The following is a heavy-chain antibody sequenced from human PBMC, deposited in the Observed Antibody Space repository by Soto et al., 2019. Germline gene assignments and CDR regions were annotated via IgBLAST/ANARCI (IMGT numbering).Heavy chain of an antibody. CDR2: SYYSGST. CDR3: ARDQNGSPHFDY. D-gene: IGHD1-26*01. CDR1: GASIRNYY. V-gene: IGHV4-59*01. J-gene: IGHJ4*02. Sequence: LSLTCTVSGASIRNYYWSWIRQPPGKGLEWIGFSYYSGSTNYNPSLNSRVTMSVDTSKNQFSLKLTSVTAADTAVYYCARDQNGSPHFDYWGQGILVTVSS.